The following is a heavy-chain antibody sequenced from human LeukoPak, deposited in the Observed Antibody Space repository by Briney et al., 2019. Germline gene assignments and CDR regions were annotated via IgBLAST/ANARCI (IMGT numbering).Heavy chain of an antibody. CDR3: ARLNGGN. CDR1: GGSISSYY. CDR2: IDYSGST. V-gene: IGHV4-59*08. Sequence: PSETLSLTCTVSGGSISSYYWSWIRQPPGKGLEWIGYIDYSGSTAYNPSLNGRVAVSVDTSKNQFSLKLRSVTAADTAVYYCARLNGGNWGPGILVTVSS. J-gene: IGHJ4*02. D-gene: IGHD4-23*01.